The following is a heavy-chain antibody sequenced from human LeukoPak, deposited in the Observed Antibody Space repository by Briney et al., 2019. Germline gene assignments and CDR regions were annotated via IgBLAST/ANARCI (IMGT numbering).Heavy chain of an antibody. V-gene: IGHV3-30*18. D-gene: IGHD6-13*01. J-gene: IGHJ1*01. CDR2: VSFDGRTK. CDR1: GFTFSNYG. Sequence: PGGSLRLSCAAPGFTFSNYGMQWVRQAPGKGPEWVAVVSFDGRTKLYADSVKGRFTISRDNSKNTLDLQMFSLKPEDTAVYYCAKEYTSYRSGWFSQDWGQGTLVTVSS. CDR3: AKEYTSYRSGWFSQD.